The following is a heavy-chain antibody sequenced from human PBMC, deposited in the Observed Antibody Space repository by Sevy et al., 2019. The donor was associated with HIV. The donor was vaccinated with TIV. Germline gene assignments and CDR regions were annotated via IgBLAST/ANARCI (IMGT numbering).Heavy chain of an antibody. D-gene: IGHD6-13*01. Sequence: KQSQTLSLTCAISGDSVSSNSAAWNWIRQSPSRGLEWLGRTYYRSKWYNDYAVSVKSRITINPDTSKNQFSLQLNSVTPEDTAVYYCARDSERCWYRASYGMDVWGQGTTVTVSS. CDR3: ARDSERCWYRASYGMDV. V-gene: IGHV6-1*01. CDR2: TYYRSKWYN. CDR1: GDSVSSNSAA. J-gene: IGHJ6*02.